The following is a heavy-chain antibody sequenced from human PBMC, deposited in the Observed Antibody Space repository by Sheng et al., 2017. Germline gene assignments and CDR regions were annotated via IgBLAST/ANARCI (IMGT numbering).Heavy chain of an antibody. V-gene: IGHV3-21*01. Sequence: EVQLVESGGGLVKPGGSLRLSCAASGFTFSSYSMNWVRQAPGKGLEWVSSISSSSSYIYYADSVKGRFTISRDNAKNSLYLQMNSLRAEDTAVYYCARGVDSPSSSFDAFDIWGQGTMVTVSS. CDR3: ARGVDSPSSSFDAFDI. CDR2: ISSSSSYI. CDR1: GFTFSSYS. J-gene: IGHJ3*02. D-gene: IGHD6-13*01.